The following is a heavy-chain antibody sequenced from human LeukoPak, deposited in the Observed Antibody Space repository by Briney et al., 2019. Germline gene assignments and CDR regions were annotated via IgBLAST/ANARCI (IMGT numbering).Heavy chain of an antibody. V-gene: IGHV3-23*01. J-gene: IGHJ4*02. Sequence: GGSLRLYCAASGFTFSSYTMSWVRQAPGKGLEWVSAISGSGGSTYYADTVKGRFTISRDNSKNTLYLQMNSLRAEDTAVYYCVSVVTHHEYCFDYWGQGTLVTVSS. CDR3: VSVVTHHEYCFDY. CDR1: GFTFSSYT. CDR2: ISGSGGST. D-gene: IGHD4-23*01.